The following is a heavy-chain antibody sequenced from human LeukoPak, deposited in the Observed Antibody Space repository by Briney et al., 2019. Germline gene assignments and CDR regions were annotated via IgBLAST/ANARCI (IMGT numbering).Heavy chain of an antibody. D-gene: IGHD2-2*01. J-gene: IGHJ4*02. V-gene: IGHV4-38-2*01. Sequence: SETLSLTCAVSGFSISSGYFWAWIRQSPGKGLEWIGSIFHSGITYYNPSLKSRITISVDTSKNQFSLRLSSVTAADTAVYYCAGGRYCSSTSCYDYWGQGTLVTVSS. CDR3: AGGRYCSSTSCYDY. CDR1: GFSISSGYF. CDR2: IFHSGIT.